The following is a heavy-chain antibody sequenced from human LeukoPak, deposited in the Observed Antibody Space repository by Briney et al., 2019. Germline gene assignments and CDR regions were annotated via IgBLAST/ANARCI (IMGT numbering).Heavy chain of an antibody. CDR3: AKDIGLARGYYYYGMDV. D-gene: IGHD3-10*01. CDR1: GFILDDYA. V-gene: IGHV3-9*01. CDR2: ISWNSGSI. Sequence: GRSLRLSCAASGFILDDYAMHWVRQAPGKGLEWVSGISWNSGSIGYADSVKGRFTISRDNAKNSLYLQMNSLRAEDTALYYCAKDIGLARGYYYYGMDVWGQGTTVTVSS. J-gene: IGHJ6*02.